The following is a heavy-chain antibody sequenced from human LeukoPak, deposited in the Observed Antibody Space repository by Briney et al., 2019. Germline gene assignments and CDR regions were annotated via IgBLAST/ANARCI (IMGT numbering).Heavy chain of an antibody. Sequence: SETLSLTCTVSGGSITNYYWSWIRQPPGKGLEWIGYIYYSGATNYNPSLKSRVTISVDTSKNQFSLNLGSVTAADTAVYYCARGIYCSSTSCYYYFDYWGQGTLVTVSS. CDR2: IYYSGAT. V-gene: IGHV4-59*01. CDR3: ARGIYCSSTSCYYYFDY. J-gene: IGHJ4*02. D-gene: IGHD2-2*01. CDR1: GGSITNYY.